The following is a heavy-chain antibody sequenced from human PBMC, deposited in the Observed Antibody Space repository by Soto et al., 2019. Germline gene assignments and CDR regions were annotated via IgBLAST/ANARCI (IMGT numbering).Heavy chain of an antibody. J-gene: IGHJ4*02. Sequence: EVQLLESGGGLVQPGMSLRLSCAASGFTFSSYAMSWVRQAPGKGLEWVSAISGIGHSTYYADSVKGRFTISRDNSKNTLYLQMTSLRAEDTAVYYCAKRIMATIGHFDSWGQGTLVTVSS. V-gene: IGHV3-23*01. CDR2: ISGIGHST. D-gene: IGHD5-12*01. CDR3: AKRIMATIGHFDS. CDR1: GFTFSSYA.